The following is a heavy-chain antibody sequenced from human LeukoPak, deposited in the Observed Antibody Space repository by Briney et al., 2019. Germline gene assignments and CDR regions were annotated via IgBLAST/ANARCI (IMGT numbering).Heavy chain of an antibody. J-gene: IGHJ4*02. CDR1: GGSISSYY. Sequence: SETLSLTCTVSGGSISSYYWSWIRQPPGKGLEWIGYIYYSGSTYYNPSLKSRVTISVDTSKNQFSLKLNSVTAADTAVYYCARDGGYGSGSYRFDYWGQGTLVTVSP. D-gene: IGHD3-10*01. CDR3: ARDGGYGSGSYRFDY. V-gene: IGHV4-59*12. CDR2: IYYSGST.